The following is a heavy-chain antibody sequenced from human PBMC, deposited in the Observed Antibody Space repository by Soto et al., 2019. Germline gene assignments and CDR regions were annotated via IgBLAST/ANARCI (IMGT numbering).Heavy chain of an antibody. J-gene: IGHJ6*02. CDR2: IYYSGST. D-gene: IGHD3-22*01. CDR1: GCSITSSIYY. CDR3: ARRLYYDSSGFEGGGMDV. V-gene: IGHV4-39*01. Sequence: SATLSLTFTVSGCSITSSIYYCGWIRPPPGKGLEWIGSIYYSGSTYYNPSLRSRVTISVDTSKNQFSLKLSSVTAADTAVYYCARRLYYDSSGFEGGGMDVWGQGTTVS.